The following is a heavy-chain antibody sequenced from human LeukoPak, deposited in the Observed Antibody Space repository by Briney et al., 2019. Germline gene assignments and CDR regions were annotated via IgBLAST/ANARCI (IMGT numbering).Heavy chain of an antibody. CDR3: ARDMFTNTWYVLDY. CDR2: ISTSSDTI. CDR1: GFTFSTYS. J-gene: IGHJ4*02. D-gene: IGHD6-13*01. Sequence: GGSLRLSCAASGFTFSTYSMNWVRQAPGKGLEWISYISTSSDTIYYADSVKGRFTISRENVKNSLYLQMNSLRDEDTAVYYCARDMFTNTWYVLDYWGQGTLVTVSS. V-gene: IGHV3-48*02.